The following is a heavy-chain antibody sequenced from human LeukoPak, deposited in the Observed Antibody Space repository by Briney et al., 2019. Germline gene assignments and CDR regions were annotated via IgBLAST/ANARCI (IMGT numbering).Heavy chain of an antibody. CDR1: GFTFSSYS. Sequence: GGSLRLSCAASGFTFSSYSMNWVRQAPGKELEWVSYISSSSSTIYYADSVKGRFTISRDNAQTSLYLEMNSLRGEDSAVYYCARQYYDFWSGFYTADYYFDYWGRGTLVTVSS. CDR3: ARQYYDFWSGFYTADYYFDY. J-gene: IGHJ4*02. D-gene: IGHD3-3*01. CDR2: ISSSSSTI. V-gene: IGHV3-48*04.